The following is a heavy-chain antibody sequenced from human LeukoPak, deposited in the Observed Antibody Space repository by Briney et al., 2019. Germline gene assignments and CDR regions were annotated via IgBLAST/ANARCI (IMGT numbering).Heavy chain of an antibody. CDR2: ISSSGSHI. CDR3: ARSYDYYDSSGPLDY. D-gene: IGHD3-22*01. CDR1: GFTFTRYS. J-gene: IGHJ4*02. Sequence: PGGSLRLSCAASGFTFTRYSMNWVRQAPGKGLEWVSSISSSGSHIFYAQSVEGRFTISRDNAKNSLYLQMNSLRAEDTAVYYCARSYDYYDSSGPLDYWGQGTLVTVSS. V-gene: IGHV3-21*01.